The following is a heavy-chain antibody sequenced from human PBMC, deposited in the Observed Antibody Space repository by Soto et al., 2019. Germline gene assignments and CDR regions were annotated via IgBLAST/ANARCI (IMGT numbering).Heavy chain of an antibody. CDR3: ARGRHILTGYYRDLNYCMDV. V-gene: IGHV4-34*01. J-gene: IGHJ6*02. Sequence: SETLSLTCAVYGGSFSGYYWSWIRQPPGKGLEWIGEINHSGSTNYNPSLKSRVTISVDTSKNQFSLKLSSVTAADTAVYYCARGRHILTGYYRDLNYCMDVWGQGTTVT. CDR1: GGSFSGYY. D-gene: IGHD3-9*01. CDR2: INHSGST.